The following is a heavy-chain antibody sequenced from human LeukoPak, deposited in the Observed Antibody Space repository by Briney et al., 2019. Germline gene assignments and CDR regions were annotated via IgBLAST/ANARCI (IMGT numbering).Heavy chain of an antibody. J-gene: IGHJ4*02. Sequence: ASETLSLTCTVSGGSISSYYWGWIRQPPGKGLEWIGTIYYSGSTYYNPSLKSRVTISVDTSKNQFSLKLSSVTAADTAVYYCARGPTVKYFDYWGQGTLVAVSS. CDR3: ARGPTVKYFDY. V-gene: IGHV4-39*07. D-gene: IGHD4-11*01. CDR2: IYYSGST. CDR1: GGSISSYY.